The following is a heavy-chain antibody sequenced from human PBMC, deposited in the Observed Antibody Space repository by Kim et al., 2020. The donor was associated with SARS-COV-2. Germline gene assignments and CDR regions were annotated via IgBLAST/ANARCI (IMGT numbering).Heavy chain of an antibody. J-gene: IGHJ4*02. Sequence: DSVKGRFTISRDNSKNTQYLQMNSLRAEDTAVYYCAKDGSGSYYAISNPNYWGQGTLVTVSS. D-gene: IGHD3-10*01. V-gene: IGHV3-23*01. CDR3: AKDGSGSYYAISNPNY.